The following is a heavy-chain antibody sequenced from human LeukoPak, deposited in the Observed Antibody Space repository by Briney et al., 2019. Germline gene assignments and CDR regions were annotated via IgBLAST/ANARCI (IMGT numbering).Heavy chain of an antibody. CDR2: IKQDGSEK. V-gene: IGHV3-7*01. J-gene: IGHJ3*02. Sequence: GGSLRLSCAASGFTFSSYWMSWVRQAPGKGLEWVANIKQDGSEKYYVDSVKGRFTISRDNAKDSLYLQMNSLRAEDTAVYYCAGSWSPYDAFDIWGQGTMVTVSS. CDR1: GFTFSSYW. D-gene: IGHD6-13*01. CDR3: AGSWSPYDAFDI.